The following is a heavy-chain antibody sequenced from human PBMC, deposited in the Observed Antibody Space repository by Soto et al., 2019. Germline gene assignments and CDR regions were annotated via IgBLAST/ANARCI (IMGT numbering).Heavy chain of an antibody. J-gene: IGHJ6*02. D-gene: IGHD3-10*01. V-gene: IGHV3-30-3*01. Sequence: PGGSLRLSCAASGFTFSSYAMHWVRQAPGKGLEWVAVISYDGSNKYYADSVKGRFTISRDNSKNTLYLQMNSLRAEDTAVYYCARGPALVRGVNYGMDVWGQGTTVTVSS. CDR2: ISYDGSNK. CDR3: ARGPALVRGVNYGMDV. CDR1: GFTFSSYA.